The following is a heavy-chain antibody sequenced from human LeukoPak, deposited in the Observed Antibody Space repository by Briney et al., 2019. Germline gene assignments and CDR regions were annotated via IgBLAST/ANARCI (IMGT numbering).Heavy chain of an antibody. CDR1: GGSFSGYY. J-gene: IGHJ4*02. CDR2: INHSGST. V-gene: IGHV4-34*01. CDR3: ARDNGGNSDGGFGY. Sequence: SETLSLTCAVYGGSFSGYYWNWIRQPPGKGLEWIGEINHSGSTNYNPSLKSRVTISVDTSKNQFSLKLSSVTAADTAVYYCARDNGGNSDGGFGYWGQGTLVTVSS. D-gene: IGHD4-23*01.